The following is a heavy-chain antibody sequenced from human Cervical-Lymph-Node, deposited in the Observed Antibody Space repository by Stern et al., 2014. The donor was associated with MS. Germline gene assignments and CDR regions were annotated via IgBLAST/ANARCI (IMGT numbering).Heavy chain of an antibody. CDR1: GYSFTRYW. J-gene: IGHJ4*02. D-gene: IGHD1-26*01. Sequence: EVQLVQSGAEVKKPGESLKISCKGSGYSFTRYWIGWVRQMPGKGLEWMGIIYPGDSEPRYSPSFQGQVTISVDKFISTAHLQWSSLKASDTAMYYCASSSMGATGAFDYWGQGTLLTVSS. CDR3: ASSSMGATGAFDY. CDR2: IYPGDSEP. V-gene: IGHV5-51*03.